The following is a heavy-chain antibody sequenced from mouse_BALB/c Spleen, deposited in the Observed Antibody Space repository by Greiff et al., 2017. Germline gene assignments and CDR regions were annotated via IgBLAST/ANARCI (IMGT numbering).Heavy chain of an antibody. CDR2: ISSGGST. D-gene: IGHD2-3*01. CDR1: GFTFSSYA. V-gene: IGHV5-6-5*01. CDR3: ARGGLYETPWFAY. Sequence: EVKLVESGGGLVKPGGSLKLSCAASGFTFSSYAMSWVRQTPEKRLEWVASISSGGSTYYPDSVKGRFTISRDNARNILYLQMSGLRSEDTDMYYCARGGLYETPWFAYWGQGTLVTVSA. J-gene: IGHJ3*01.